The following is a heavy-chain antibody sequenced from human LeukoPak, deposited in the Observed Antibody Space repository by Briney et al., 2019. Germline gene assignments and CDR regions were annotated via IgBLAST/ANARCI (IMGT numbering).Heavy chain of an antibody. V-gene: IGHV1-18*01. CDR2: ISAYNGNT. CDR3: ARDGSSSSWAPYYYYYMDV. CDR1: GYTFTSYG. Sequence: ASVKVSCKASGYTFTSYGISWVRQAPGQGLEWMGWISAYNGNTNYAQKLQGRVTMTTDTSTSTAYMELSSLRSEDTAVYYCARDGSSSSWAPYYYYYMDVWGKGTTVTVSS. D-gene: IGHD6-13*01. J-gene: IGHJ6*03.